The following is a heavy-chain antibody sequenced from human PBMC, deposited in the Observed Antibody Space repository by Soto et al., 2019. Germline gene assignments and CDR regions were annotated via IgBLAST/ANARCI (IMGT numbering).Heavy chain of an antibody. Sequence: PGGSLRLSCAASGFTFSNAWMSWVRQAPGKGLEWVGRIKSKTDGGTTDYAAPVKGRFTISRDGSKNTLYLQMNSLKTEDTAVYYCTTESDYGEFDYWGQGTLVTVSS. J-gene: IGHJ4*02. CDR2: IKSKTDGGTT. CDR3: TTESDYGEFDY. CDR1: GFTFSNAW. V-gene: IGHV3-15*01. D-gene: IGHD4-17*01.